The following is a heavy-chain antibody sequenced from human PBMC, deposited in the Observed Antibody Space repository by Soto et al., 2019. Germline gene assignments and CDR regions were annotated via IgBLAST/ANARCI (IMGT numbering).Heavy chain of an antibody. Sequence: PGGSLRLSCSGSGFTFSSYAMHWVRQAPGKGLEYASAINSDGGSTYYADSVKGRFTISRDNSKRTLYLQMTSLRIADTGVYYCVKGKYTSSGLRDWFDPWGQGTVVTVSS. CDR3: VKGKYTSSGLRDWFDP. CDR1: GFTFSSYA. D-gene: IGHD3-10*01. J-gene: IGHJ5*01. V-gene: IGHV3-64D*06. CDR2: INSDGGST.